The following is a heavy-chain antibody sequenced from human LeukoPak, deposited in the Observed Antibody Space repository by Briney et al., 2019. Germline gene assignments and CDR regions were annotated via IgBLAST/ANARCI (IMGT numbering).Heavy chain of an antibody. D-gene: IGHD2-2*01. CDR3: ARDGPCSSSSCQNFDY. Sequence: GASVKVSCKASGYTFTGYYIHWVRQAPGQALEWMGWINPYSGATSYVQKFQGRVTMTSDSSISTAYMELNSLRSDDSSVYYCARDGPCSSSSCQNFDYWGQGTLVIVSS. CDR2: INPYSGAT. CDR1: GYTFTGYY. J-gene: IGHJ4*02. V-gene: IGHV1-2*02.